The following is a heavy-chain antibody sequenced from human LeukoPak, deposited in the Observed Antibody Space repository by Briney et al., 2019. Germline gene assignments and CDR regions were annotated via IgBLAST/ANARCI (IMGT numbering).Heavy chain of an antibody. J-gene: IGHJ3*02. V-gene: IGHV3-23*01. Sequence: GGSLRLSCAASGFTFDSYAMSWVRQAPGRGLEWVSAISGSGGSTYYADSVKGRFTISRDNPKNTLYLQMNSLRAEDTAVYYCAKGIYGIPGDAFDIWGQGTMVTVSS. CDR2: ISGSGGST. CDR3: AKGIYGIPGDAFDI. CDR1: GFTFDSYA. D-gene: IGHD2/OR15-2a*01.